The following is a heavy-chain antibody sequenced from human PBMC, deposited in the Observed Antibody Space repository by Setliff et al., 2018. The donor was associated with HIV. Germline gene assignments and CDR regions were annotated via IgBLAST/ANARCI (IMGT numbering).Heavy chain of an antibody. D-gene: IGHD3-9*01. CDR2: ITGSSSYT. CDR1: GFTFSDYY. V-gene: IGHV3-11*05. Sequence: PGGSLRLSCAASGFTFSDYYMSWIRQAPGKGLEWVSYITGSSSYTNYADSVKGRFTISRDNAKNSLYLQMSSLKIEDTAVYYCTRDHRFVDRYPDWWGQGTLVTVSS. J-gene: IGHJ4*02. CDR3: TRDHRFVDRYPDW.